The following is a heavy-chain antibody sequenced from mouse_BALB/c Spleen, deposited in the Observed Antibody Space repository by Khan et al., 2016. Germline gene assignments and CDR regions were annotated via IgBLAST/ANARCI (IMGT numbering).Heavy chain of an antibody. CDR3: AGSSSGYWYYFDY. CDR2: IHYSGST. V-gene: IGHV3-1*02. CDR1: GYSITSHYS. Sequence: VQLKESGPDLVKPSQSVSLTCTVTGYSITSHYSWHWIRHFPGNKVEWMGYIHYSGSTDYNPSLKSRNSITRDTAKNQFFLHLNSVTTEDTATYYCAGSSSGYWYYFDYWGQGTTLTVSS. J-gene: IGHJ2*01. D-gene: IGHD3-1*01.